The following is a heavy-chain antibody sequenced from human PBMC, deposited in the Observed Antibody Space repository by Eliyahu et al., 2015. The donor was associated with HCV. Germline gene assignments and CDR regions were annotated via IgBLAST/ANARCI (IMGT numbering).Heavy chain of an antibody. V-gene: IGHV3-74*01. CDR1: GFXFSPYW. D-gene: IGHD2-15*01. J-gene: IGHJ4*02. CDR2: ISSDGSIT. CDR3: ARSRYCSGGSCYPDY. Sequence: EVQMVGSGGGLVQPGGSLRLSCAASGFXFSPYWLHWVRPSPGKGLVWVSRISSDGSITSYADSVKGRFTISRDNAKNTLYLQMNSLRVEDTALYYCARSRYCSGGSCYPDYWGQGTLVTVSS.